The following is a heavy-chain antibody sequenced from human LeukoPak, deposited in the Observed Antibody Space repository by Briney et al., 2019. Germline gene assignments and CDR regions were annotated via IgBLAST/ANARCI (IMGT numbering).Heavy chain of an antibody. CDR3: ARVPAAGTQFDD. Sequence: GGSLRLSCTASRSTFNKYWMHWVRQAPGKGLVWVSRINIDGSSISCADSVKGRFTISRDNAKSTLYLQMNSLRAEDTAVYYCARVPAAGTQFDDWGQGTLVTVSS. V-gene: IGHV3-74*01. D-gene: IGHD6-13*01. CDR1: RSTFNKYW. CDR2: INIDGSSI. J-gene: IGHJ4*02.